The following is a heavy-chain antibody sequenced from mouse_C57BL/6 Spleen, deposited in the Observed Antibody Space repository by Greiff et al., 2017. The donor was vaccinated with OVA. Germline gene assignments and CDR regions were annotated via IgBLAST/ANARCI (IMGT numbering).Heavy chain of an antibody. V-gene: IGHV5-6*01. CDR2: ISSDDSYT. J-gene: IGHJ1*03. CDR3: ASHDYYSHYFWV. D-gene: IGHD2-5*01. Sequence: EVKLMESGGDLVKPGGSLKLSCAASGFTFSSYDMPWVRQTPDKRLEWVATISSDDSYTYYPYSVKGRSTISRDNAKNTLYLQMSSLKSEDTAIYYCASHDYYSHYFWVWGTGPTVSFDS. CDR1: GFTFSSYD.